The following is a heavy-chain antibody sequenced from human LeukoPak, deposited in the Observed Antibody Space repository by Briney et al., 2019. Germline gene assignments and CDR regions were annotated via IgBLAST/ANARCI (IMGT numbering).Heavy chain of an antibody. CDR2: IYWNDDK. Sequence: TLSLTCTVSGGSISSGGYYWSWIRQPPGKALEWLALIYWNDDKRYSPSLKSRLTITKDTSKNQVVLTMTNMDPADTATYYCAHSVMEYYYGSGSYLKYYFDYWGQGTLVTVSS. V-gene: IGHV2-5*01. CDR1: GGSISSGGYY. CDR3: AHSVMEYYYGSGSYLKYYFDY. D-gene: IGHD3-10*01. J-gene: IGHJ4*02.